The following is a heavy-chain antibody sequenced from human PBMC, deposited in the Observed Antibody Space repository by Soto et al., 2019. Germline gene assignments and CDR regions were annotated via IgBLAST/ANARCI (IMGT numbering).Heavy chain of an antibody. CDR2: IIPIFGTA. J-gene: IGHJ6*02. Sequence: ASVKVSCKASGGTFSSYAISWVRQAPGQGLEWMGGIIPIFGTANYAQKFQGRVTITADESTSTAYMELSSLRSEDTAVYYCARDAVSSGWSAPSMDVWGQGTTVTVSS. CDR1: GGTFSSYA. D-gene: IGHD6-19*01. V-gene: IGHV1-69*13. CDR3: ARDAVSSGWSAPSMDV.